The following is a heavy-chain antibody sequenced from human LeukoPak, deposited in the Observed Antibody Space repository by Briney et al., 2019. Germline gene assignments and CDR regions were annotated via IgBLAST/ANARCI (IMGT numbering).Heavy chain of an antibody. CDR3: AREIAADRGFDS. CDR1: GFTFSDHY. V-gene: IGHV3-11*01. J-gene: IGHJ4*02. CDR2: ISSGGSTT. D-gene: IGHD6-6*01. Sequence: GGSLRLSCAASGFTFSDHYMSWIRQAPGKGLECVSYISSGGSTTYYTDSVKGRFTISRDNGKNALYLQMNSLRAEDTAVYYCAREIAADRGFDSWGQGTLVTASS.